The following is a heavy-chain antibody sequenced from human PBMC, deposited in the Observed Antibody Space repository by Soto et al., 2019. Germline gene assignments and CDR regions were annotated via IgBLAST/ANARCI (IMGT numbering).Heavy chain of an antibody. CDR2: IDWTDEK. J-gene: IGHJ3*02. D-gene: IGHD1-26*01. Sequence: GPTLGNPTQSLTLTCTFSGFSLSTTTMCVSWIRQPPGKPLEWLARIDWTDEKYYSTSLKTRLTISKDTSKNQVVLTMTNMDPVDTATYFCARIIYYADSRSGPLDIWGQGTMVTVSS. CDR1: GFSLSTTTMC. CDR3: ARIIYYADSRSGPLDI. V-gene: IGHV2-70*11.